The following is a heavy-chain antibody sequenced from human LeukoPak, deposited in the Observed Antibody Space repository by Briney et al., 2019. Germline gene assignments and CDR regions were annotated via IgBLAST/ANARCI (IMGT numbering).Heavy chain of an antibody. CDR3: ARDWYHAIDY. V-gene: IGHV3-23*01. D-gene: IGHD1-14*01. J-gene: IGHJ4*02. CDR1: GFTFSNYA. Sequence: GGSLRLSCAASGFTFSNYAMSWVRQAPGKGLEWVSAISHSGGTTYYADSVRGRFTISRDNSKNTLYLQMKSLRVEDTAIYYCARDWYHAIDYWGQGALVTVSS. CDR2: ISHSGGTT.